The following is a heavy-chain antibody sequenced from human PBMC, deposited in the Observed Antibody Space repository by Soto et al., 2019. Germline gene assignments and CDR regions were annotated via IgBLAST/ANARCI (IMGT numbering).Heavy chain of an antibody. CDR1: GYTFTSYG. CDR3: ARGPGRYYYDSSGYYYSAY. J-gene: IGHJ4*02. D-gene: IGHD3-22*01. CDR2: ISAYNGNT. V-gene: IGHV1-18*01. Sequence: GASVKVSCKASGYTFTSYGISWLRQAPGQGLEWMGWISAYNGNTNYAQKLQGRVTMTTDTSTSTAYMELRSLRSDDTAVYYCARGPGRYYYDSSGYYYSAYWGQGTLVTVSS.